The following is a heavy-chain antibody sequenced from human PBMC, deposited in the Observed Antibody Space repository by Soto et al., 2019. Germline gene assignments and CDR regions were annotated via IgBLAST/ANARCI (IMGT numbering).Heavy chain of an antibody. D-gene: IGHD3-22*01. CDR3: ARVGPWVPYYYDSSPYTFENWFDP. V-gene: IGHV4-34*01. CDR2: INHSGST. Sequence: SETLSLTCAVYGGSFSGYYWSWIRQPPGKGLEWIGEINHSGSTYYNPSLNSRVTLSIDMTNNHVSLMLNSVTAADTAVYYCARVGPWVPYYYDSSPYTFENWFDPWGQGTLVTVSS. J-gene: IGHJ5*02. CDR1: GGSFSGYY.